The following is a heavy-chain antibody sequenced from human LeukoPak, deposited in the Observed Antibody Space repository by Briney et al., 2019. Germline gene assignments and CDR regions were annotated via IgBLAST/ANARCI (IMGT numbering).Heavy chain of an antibody. CDR1: GLTLSSFW. Sequence: GGSLRLSCALSGLTLSSFWMSCARHAPGKALEWVANIKQEGSEKYHVDSVKGRFTIPRDNAKNSLYPQMNSLRAEDRAVYYCARVVEVPAARAEYFQHWPQGTLVSVPS. J-gene: IGHJ1*01. CDR2: IKQEGSEK. D-gene: IGHD2-2*01. CDR3: ARVVEVPAARAEYFQH. V-gene: IGHV3-7*03.